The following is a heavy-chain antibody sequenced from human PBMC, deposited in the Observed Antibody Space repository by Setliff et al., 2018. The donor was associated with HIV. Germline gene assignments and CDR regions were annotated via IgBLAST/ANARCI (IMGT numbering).Heavy chain of an antibody. CDR2: THYRSRWYS. CDR1: GDNVSSDRTA. CDR3: ARAGTTMAATGYYFDH. Sequence: PSQTLSLTCAISGDNVSSDRTAWNWIRQSPSRGLEWLGRTHYRSRWYSDYATFAKSRITINPDTSKNQFSLQLNSVTPEDTAVYFCARAGTTMAATGYYFDHWGQGTLVTVSS. V-gene: IGHV6-1*01. J-gene: IGHJ4*02. D-gene: IGHD6-13*01.